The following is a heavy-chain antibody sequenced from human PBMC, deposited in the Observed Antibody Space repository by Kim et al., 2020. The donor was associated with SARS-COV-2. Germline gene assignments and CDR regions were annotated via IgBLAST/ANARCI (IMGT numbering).Heavy chain of an antibody. D-gene: IGHD1-26*01. V-gene: IGHV3-30*01. J-gene: IGHJ4*02. Sequence: YSSSFKSLFTSSSDKSENTLYLQMDSLRAEDTAVYYCARGSGSYWGAFDYWGQGTLVTVSS. CDR3: ARGSGSYWGAFDY.